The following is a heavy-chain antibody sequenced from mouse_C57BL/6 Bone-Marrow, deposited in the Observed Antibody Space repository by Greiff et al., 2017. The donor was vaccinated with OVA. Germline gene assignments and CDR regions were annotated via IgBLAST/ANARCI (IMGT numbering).Heavy chain of an antibody. CDR1: GYTFTSYW. V-gene: IGHV1-72*01. D-gene: IGHD1-1*01. Sequence: QVQLKQPGAELVKPGASVKLSCKASGYTFTSYWMHWVKQRPRRGLEWIGRIDPNSGGTKYNEKFKSKATLTVDKPSSTAYMQLSSLTSEDSAVYYCARERGTVVAPYFDYWGQGTTLTVSS. CDR2: IDPNSGGT. CDR3: ARERGTVVAPYFDY. J-gene: IGHJ2*01.